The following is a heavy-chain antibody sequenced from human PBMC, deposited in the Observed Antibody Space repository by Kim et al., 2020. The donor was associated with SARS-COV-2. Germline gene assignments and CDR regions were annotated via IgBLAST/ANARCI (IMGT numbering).Heavy chain of an antibody. CDR1: GFTFSSYG. CDR2: IWYDGSNK. CDR3: ARDWYYYGSGSYFSY. V-gene: IGHV3-33*01. D-gene: IGHD3-10*01. Sequence: GGSLRLSCAASGFTFSSYGMHWVRQAPGKGLEWVAVIWYDGSNKYYADSVKGRFTISRDNSKNTLYLQMNSLRAEDTAVYYCARDWYYYGSGSYFSYWGQGTLVTVSS. J-gene: IGHJ4*02.